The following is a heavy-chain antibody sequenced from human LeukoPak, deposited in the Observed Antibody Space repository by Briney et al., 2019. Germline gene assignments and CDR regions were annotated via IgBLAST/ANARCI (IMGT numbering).Heavy chain of an antibody. CDR1: GYTLTELS. J-gene: IGHJ6*02. Sequence: ASVKVSCKVSGYTLTELSMHWVRQAPGKGLEWMGGFDPEDGETIYAQKFQGRVTMTEDTSTDTAYMELSSLRSEDTAVYYCATSVVVPAATYYYYGMDVWGQGTTVTVSS. D-gene: IGHD2-2*01. CDR3: ATSVVVPAATYYYYGMDV. CDR2: FDPEDGET. V-gene: IGHV1-24*01.